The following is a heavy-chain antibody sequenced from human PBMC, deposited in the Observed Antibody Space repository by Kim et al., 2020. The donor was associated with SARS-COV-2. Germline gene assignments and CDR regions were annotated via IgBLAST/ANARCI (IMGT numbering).Heavy chain of an antibody. V-gene: IGHV1-69*13. D-gene: IGHD1-26*01. CDR3: ASGGKPIDY. Sequence: SVKVSCKASGGTFSSYAISWVRQATEQGMEWMGGIIPIFGTANYAQKFQGRVTITADESTSTAYMELSSLRSEDTAVYYCASGGKPIDYWGQGTLVTVSS. J-gene: IGHJ4*02. CDR1: GGTFSSYA. CDR2: IIPIFGTA.